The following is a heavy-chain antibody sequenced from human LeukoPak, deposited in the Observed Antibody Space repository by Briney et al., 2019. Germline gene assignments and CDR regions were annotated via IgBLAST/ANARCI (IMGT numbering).Heavy chain of an antibody. V-gene: IGHV3-30*18. CDR3: AKDGPGYSSGWYPDC. Sequence: PGGSLRLSCAASGFTFSIFGMHWVRQAPGKGLEWVAVISYDGSNKYYADSVKGRFTISRDNSKNTLYLQMNSLRAEDTAVYYCAKDGPGYSSGWYPDCWGQGTLVTVSS. CDR2: ISYDGSNK. D-gene: IGHD6-19*01. J-gene: IGHJ4*02. CDR1: GFTFSIFG.